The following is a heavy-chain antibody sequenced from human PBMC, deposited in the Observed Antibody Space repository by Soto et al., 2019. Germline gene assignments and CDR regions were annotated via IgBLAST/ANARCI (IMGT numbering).Heavy chain of an antibody. CDR1: GFTLSSYA. Sequence: PGGSLRLSCASSGFTLSSYAMHLVRQAPGKGLEWVAFISYDGSNKYYADSVKGRFTISRDTSENTLHLQMDSLRAEDTAVYYCARDDVLCDGGRCYGVPLDVWGKGTTVTVSS. CDR3: ARDDVLCDGGRCYGVPLDV. J-gene: IGHJ6*04. CDR2: ISYDGSNK. D-gene: IGHD2-15*01. V-gene: IGHV3-30*14.